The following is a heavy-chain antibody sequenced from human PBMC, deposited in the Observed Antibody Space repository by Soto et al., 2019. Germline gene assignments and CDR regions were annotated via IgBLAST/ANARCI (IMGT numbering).Heavy chain of an antibody. D-gene: IGHD1-26*01. V-gene: IGHV4-59*01. CDR1: GGPNNAYY. Sequence: TPSLPSTVSGGPNNAYYLSLIRRPPGKGLEWIGYIYDSGSTNNNPSLKSRVTISVDTSKNQFSLKLSSVTAADTAVYYCARDGGMVGAEGAFDIWGQGTMVTVSS. CDR3: ARDGGMVGAEGAFDI. J-gene: IGHJ3*02. CDR2: IYDSGST.